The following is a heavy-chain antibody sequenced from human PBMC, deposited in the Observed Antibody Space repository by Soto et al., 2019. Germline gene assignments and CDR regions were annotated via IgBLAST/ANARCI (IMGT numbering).Heavy chain of an antibody. CDR1: GVTCSSQW. V-gene: IGHV3-74*01. D-gene: IGHD5-18*01. CDR3: ASWRGGYTYGLDH. Sequence: PLGPLRLSCAASGVTCSSQWLHWVRQAPGKGLVWISRINNDGTSTNYADSMKGRFTVSRDNAKKTMSLQMNSLRAEDTAVYYCASWRGGYTYGLDHWGQGTPVTVSS. CDR2: INNDGTST. J-gene: IGHJ4*02.